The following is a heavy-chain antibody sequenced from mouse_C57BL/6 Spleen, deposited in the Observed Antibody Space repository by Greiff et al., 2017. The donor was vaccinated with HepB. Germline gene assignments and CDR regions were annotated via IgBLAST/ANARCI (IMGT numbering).Heavy chain of an antibody. D-gene: IGHD3-2*02. CDR3: ARYKAYYFDY. Sequence: DVQLQESGGGLVQPGGSLSLSCAASGFTFTDYYMSWVRQPPGKALEWLGFIRNKANGYTTEYSASVKGRFTISRDNSQSILYLQMNALRAEDSATYYCARYKAYYFDYWGQGTTLTVSS. V-gene: IGHV7-3*01. J-gene: IGHJ2*01. CDR2: IRNKANGYTT. CDR1: GFTFTDYY.